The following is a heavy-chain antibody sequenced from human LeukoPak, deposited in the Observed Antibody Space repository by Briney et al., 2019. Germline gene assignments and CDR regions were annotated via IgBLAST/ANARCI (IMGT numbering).Heavy chain of an antibody. CDR2: ISAYNGNT. V-gene: IGHV1-18*01. Sequence: GASVKVSCKASGYTFTSYGISWVRQAPGQGLEWMGWISAYNGNTNYAQKLQGRVTMTTDTSPSTAYMELRSLRSDDTAVYYCARDPRQYCSSTSCYYNWFDPWGQGTLVTVSS. CDR3: ARDPRQYCSSTSCYYNWFDP. CDR1: GYTFTSYG. J-gene: IGHJ5*02. D-gene: IGHD2-2*01.